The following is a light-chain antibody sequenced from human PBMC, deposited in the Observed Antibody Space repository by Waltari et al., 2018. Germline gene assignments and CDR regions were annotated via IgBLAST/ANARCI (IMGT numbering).Light chain of an antibody. J-gene: IGLJ3*02. CDR3: EAWDDSLSVLV. Sequence: QSVLTQPPSAPGTPGQRVTTSRSGSSSNIGSSHVSWYQQVPGTAPKLLIYRNNPRPSGVPDRFSGSKSGTSASLAISGLRSEDEADYYCEAWDDSLSVLVFGGGTKVTVL. V-gene: IGLV1-47*01. CDR2: RNN. CDR1: SSNIGSSH.